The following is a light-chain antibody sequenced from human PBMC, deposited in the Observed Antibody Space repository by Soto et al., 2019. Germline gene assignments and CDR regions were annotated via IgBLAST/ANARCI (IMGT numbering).Light chain of an antibody. V-gene: IGLV2-8*01. CDR3: SSFASSNTGV. CDR1: SSDVGAYNY. Sequence: QSALTQPPSASGSPGQSVTIPSTGTSSDVGAYNYVSWYQQHAGKAPKLVIYEVTKRPSGVPDRFSGSKSANTASLTVSGLQAEDEADYYCSSFASSNTGVFGGGTKLTVL. CDR2: EVT. J-gene: IGLJ3*02.